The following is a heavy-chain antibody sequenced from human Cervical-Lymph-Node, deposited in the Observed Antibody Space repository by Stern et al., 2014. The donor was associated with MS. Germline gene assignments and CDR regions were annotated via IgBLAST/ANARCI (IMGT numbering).Heavy chain of an antibody. D-gene: IGHD6-19*01. Sequence: EVQLVESGGDLVRPGRSLRLSCTASGFSFFDDYTMSWFRQAPGKGLEWVGFIRSKAYGGTTEYAASVIGRFTISRDDSKTITYLQMKSLKTEDTAMYYCTRDGLGIGVAGTSDPYWGQGTLVTVSS. CDR1: GFSFFDDYT. J-gene: IGHJ4*02. V-gene: IGHV3-49*05. CDR3: TRDGLGIGVAGTSDPY. CDR2: IRSKAYGGTT.